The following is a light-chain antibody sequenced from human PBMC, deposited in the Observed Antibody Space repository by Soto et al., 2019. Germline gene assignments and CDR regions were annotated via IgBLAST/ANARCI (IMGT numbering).Light chain of an antibody. CDR3: QQLNYYPFT. CDR1: QGINNY. J-gene: IGKJ4*01. V-gene: IGKV1-9*01. Sequence: DIQLTQSPSFLSVSVGDRVTITCRASQGINNYLAWYQLKPGKAPKLLIYAASTLQSGVPSRFSGSASGTEFTLTISSLQPEDFATYYCQQLNYYPFTFGGGTTVEIK. CDR2: AAS.